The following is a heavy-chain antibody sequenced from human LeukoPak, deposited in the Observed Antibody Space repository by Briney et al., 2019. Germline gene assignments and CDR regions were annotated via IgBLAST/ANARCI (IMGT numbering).Heavy chain of an antibody. CDR1: GFTFSSYA. V-gene: IGHV3-23*01. CDR3: ATMRGFPNWFGP. Sequence: PGGSLRLSCAASGFTFSSYAMGWVRQTPGKGLEWVSCISSSGVNTYYADSVEGRFTISRDNSKSTLYLQMNSLRTEDTALYYCATMRGFPNWFGPWGQGALVT. CDR2: ISSSGVNT. J-gene: IGHJ5*02.